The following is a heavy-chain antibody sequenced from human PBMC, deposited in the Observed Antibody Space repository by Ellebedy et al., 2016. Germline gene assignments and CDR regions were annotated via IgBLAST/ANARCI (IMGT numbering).Heavy chain of an antibody. Sequence: TLSLTCTVSGGSISSGDYYWSWIRQPPGKGLEWLSFIYGNDDQRYSPSLRSRLTITKDSSKNQVVLTLTNMDPVDTATYFCVHRTTVTSVDFWGQGTLVTVSS. V-gene: IGHV2-5*01. CDR2: IYGNDDQ. CDR1: GGSISSGDYY. CDR3: VHRTTVTSVDF. J-gene: IGHJ4*02. D-gene: IGHD4-17*01.